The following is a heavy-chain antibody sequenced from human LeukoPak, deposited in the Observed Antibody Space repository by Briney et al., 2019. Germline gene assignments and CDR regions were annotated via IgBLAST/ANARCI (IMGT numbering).Heavy chain of an antibody. CDR2: IYHSGST. CDR1: GGSISSGGYS. V-gene: IGHV4-30-2*01. J-gene: IGHJ3*02. CDR3: ARGRNYDFWSGYWGAMAIDI. D-gene: IGHD3-3*01. Sequence: SETLSLTCAVSGGSISSGGYSWSWIRQPPGKGLEWIGYIYHSGSTYYNPSLKSRVTISVDRSKNQFSLKLSSVTAADTAVYYCARGRNYDFWSGYWGAMAIDIWGQGTMVTVSS.